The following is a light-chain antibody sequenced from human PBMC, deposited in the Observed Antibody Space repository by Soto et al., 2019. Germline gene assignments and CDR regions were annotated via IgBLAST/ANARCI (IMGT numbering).Light chain of an antibody. Sequence: QSVLTYPASVSGSPGQSITISCTGTSSDVGGYNYVSWYQHHPGKAPKLMIFDVSNRPSGVSNRFSGSKSGNTASLTISGLQPEDEADYYCSSYTTSNTRQIVFGTGTRSPS. V-gene: IGLV2-14*03. J-gene: IGLJ1*01. CDR3: SSYTTSNTRQIV. CDR1: SSDVGGYNY. CDR2: DVS.